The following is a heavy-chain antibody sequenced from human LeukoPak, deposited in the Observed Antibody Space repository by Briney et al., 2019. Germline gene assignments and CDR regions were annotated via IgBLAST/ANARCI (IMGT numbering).Heavy chain of an antibody. CDR1: GFTFSSYG. Sequence: GGSLRLSCAASGFTFSSYGMHWVRQAPGKGLEWVAVIPYDGSNKYYADSVKGRFTISRDNSKNTLYLQMNSLRAEDTAVYYCAKAGDILTGYLNYWGQGTLVTVSS. J-gene: IGHJ4*02. D-gene: IGHD3-9*01. CDR3: AKAGDILTGYLNY. CDR2: IPYDGSNK. V-gene: IGHV3-30*18.